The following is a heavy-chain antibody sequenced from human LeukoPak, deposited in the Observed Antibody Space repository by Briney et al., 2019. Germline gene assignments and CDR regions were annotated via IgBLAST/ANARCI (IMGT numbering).Heavy chain of an antibody. CDR1: GFTFSSYG. CDR3: ARGPTGMMALDY. Sequence: GGSLRLSCAASGFTFSSYGMHWVRQAPGEGLEWVAVILSDGSKEFYTDSVKGRFTISRDNSKNTLYLQMNSLRAEDTAVYYCARGPTGMMALDYWGQGTLVTVSS. V-gene: IGHV3-33*01. CDR2: ILSDGSKE. J-gene: IGHJ4*02. D-gene: IGHD5-24*01.